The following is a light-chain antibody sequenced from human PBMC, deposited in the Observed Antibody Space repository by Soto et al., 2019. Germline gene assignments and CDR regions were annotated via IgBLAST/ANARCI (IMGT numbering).Light chain of an antibody. V-gene: IGLV1-47*02. Sequence: QAVVTQPPSASGAPGQRVTISCSGSSSNFGSNYVYWYQQLPGSAPRLLIYSDNQRPSGVPDRFSGSKSGTSASLAISGLRSEDEADYYCAAWDDSLNVLFGGGTKVTVL. CDR1: SSNFGSNY. J-gene: IGLJ2*01. CDR3: AAWDDSLNVL. CDR2: SDN.